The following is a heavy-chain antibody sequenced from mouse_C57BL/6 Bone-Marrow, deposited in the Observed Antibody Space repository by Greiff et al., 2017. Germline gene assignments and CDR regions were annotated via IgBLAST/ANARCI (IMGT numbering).Heavy chain of an antibody. CDR3: ARRDYPFLDY. CDR1: GFTFSDYG. CDR2: ISSGSSTI. Sequence: EVKLQESGGGLVKPGGSLKLSCAASGFTFSDYGMHWVRQAPEKGLEWVAYISSGSSTIYYADTVKGRFTISRDNAKNTLFLQMTSLRSEDTAMYYCARRDYPFLDYWGQGTTLTVSS. D-gene: IGHD2-4*01. J-gene: IGHJ2*01. V-gene: IGHV5-17*01.